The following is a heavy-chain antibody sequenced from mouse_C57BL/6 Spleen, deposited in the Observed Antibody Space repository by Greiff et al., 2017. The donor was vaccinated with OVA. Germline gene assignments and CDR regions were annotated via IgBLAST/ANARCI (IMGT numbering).Heavy chain of an antibody. V-gene: IGHV1-80*01. CDR3: ARENYYDYRYFDY. D-gene: IGHD2-4*01. CDR2: IYPGDGDT. Sequence: QVQLQQSGAELVKPGASVKISCKASGYAFSSYWMNWVKQRPGKGLEWIGQIYPGDGDTNYNGNFKGKATLTADKSSSTAYMQLSSLTSEDSAVYFCARENYYDYRYFDYWGQGTTLTVSS. CDR1: GYAFSSYW. J-gene: IGHJ2*01.